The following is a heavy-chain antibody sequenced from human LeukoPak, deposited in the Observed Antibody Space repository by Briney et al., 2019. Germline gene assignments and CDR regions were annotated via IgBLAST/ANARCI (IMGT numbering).Heavy chain of an antibody. J-gene: IGHJ4*02. D-gene: IGHD2-21*01. CDR3: ARSPSLGDPIDC. Sequence: GGSLRLSCAASGFTFSTYTMNWVRQAPGKGLEWVSSISSSSSYIFYADSVEGRFTISRGNAKNSLYLQMNSLRAEDTAVYYCARSPSLGDPIDCWGQGTLVTVSS. CDR2: ISSSSSYI. V-gene: IGHV3-21*01. CDR1: GFTFSTYT.